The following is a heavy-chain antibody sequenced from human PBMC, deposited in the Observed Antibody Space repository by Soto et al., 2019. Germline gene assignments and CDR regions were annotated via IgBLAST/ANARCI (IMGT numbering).Heavy chain of an antibody. CDR3: ASVVPESFAFDS. V-gene: IGHV3-30-3*01. CDR1: GFTFSSYA. Sequence: QVQLVESGGGVVQPGRSLRLSCAASGFTFSSYAMHWVRQAPGKGLEWVAVISYDGSNKYYADSVKGRFTISRDNSKNTLYLQIVSLRAGDTAVYYCASVVPESFAFDSWGQGTLVTVSS. J-gene: IGHJ4*02. CDR2: ISYDGSNK. D-gene: IGHD6-6*01.